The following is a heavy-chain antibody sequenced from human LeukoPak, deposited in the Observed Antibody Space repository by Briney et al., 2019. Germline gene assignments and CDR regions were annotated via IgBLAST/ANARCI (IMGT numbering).Heavy chain of an antibody. Sequence: GASVKVSCKASGYTFTSYCISWVRQAPGQGLEWMGWISAYNGNTNYAQKLQGRVTMTTDTSTSTAYMELRSLRSDDTAVYYCARPLLHCSGGSCPGYWGQGTLVTVSS. CDR1: GYTFTSYC. CDR2: ISAYNGNT. V-gene: IGHV1-18*01. CDR3: ARPLLHCSGGSCPGY. J-gene: IGHJ4*02. D-gene: IGHD2-15*01.